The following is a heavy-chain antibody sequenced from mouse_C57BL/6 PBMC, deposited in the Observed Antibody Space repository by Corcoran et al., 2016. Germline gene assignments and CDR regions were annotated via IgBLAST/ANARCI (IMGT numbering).Heavy chain of an antibody. J-gene: IGHJ2*01. CDR3: ARRGDGYYLLY. V-gene: IGHV1-76*01. D-gene: IGHD2-3*01. Sequence: QVQLKQSGAELVRPGASVKLSCKASGYTFTDYYINWVKQRPGQGLEWIARIYPGSGNTYYNEKFKGKATLTAEKSSSTAYMQLSSLTSEDSTVYFCARRGDGYYLLYWGQGTTLTVSS. CDR2: IYPGSGNT. CDR1: GYTFTDYY.